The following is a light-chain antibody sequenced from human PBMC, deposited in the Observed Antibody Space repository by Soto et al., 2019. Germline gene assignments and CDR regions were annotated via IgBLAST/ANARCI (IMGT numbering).Light chain of an antibody. CDR1: PSLLHSDGYNY. CDR2: LGS. J-gene: IGKJ4*01. CDR3: MQALQTPLT. V-gene: IGKV2-28*01. Sequence: DIVMTQSPLSLPVTPGEPASIACRSSPSLLHSDGYNYLDWFLQRPGQSPQLLIYLGSSRASGVPDRFSGSGSGTDFTLTISRVEAEDVGVYYCMQALQTPLTFGGGTKVDIK.